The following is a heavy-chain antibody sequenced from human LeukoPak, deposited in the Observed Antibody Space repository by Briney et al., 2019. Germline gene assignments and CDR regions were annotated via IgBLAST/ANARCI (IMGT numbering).Heavy chain of an antibody. D-gene: IGHD2-15*01. CDR1: GGSVSSGSYY. J-gene: IGHJ3*02. V-gene: IGHV4-61*01. CDR2: IYYSGST. Sequence: SETLSLTCTVSGGSVSSGSYYWSWIRQPPGKGLEWIGYIYYSGSTNYNPSLKSRVTISVDTSKYQFSLRLSSVTAADTAVYYCARDLVPGYCSGGSCYPGDAFDIWGQGTMVTVSS. CDR3: ARDLVPGYCSGGSCYPGDAFDI.